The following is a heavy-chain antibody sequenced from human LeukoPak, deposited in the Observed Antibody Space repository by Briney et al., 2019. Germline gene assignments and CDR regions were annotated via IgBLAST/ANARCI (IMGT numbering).Heavy chain of an antibody. D-gene: IGHD3-3*01. V-gene: IGHV4-34*01. CDR2: INHSGST. J-gene: IGHJ4*02. CDR3: ARDQDFWSGYYVSPDY. Sequence: SETLSLTCAVYGGSFSGYYWSWVRQPPGKGLEWIGEINHSGSTNYNPSLKSRVTISVDTSKNQFSLKLSSVTAADTAVYYCARDQDFWSGYYVSPDYWGQGTLVTVSS. CDR1: GGSFSGYY.